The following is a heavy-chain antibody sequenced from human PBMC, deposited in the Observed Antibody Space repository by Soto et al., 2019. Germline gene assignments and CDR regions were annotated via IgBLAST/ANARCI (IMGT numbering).Heavy chain of an antibody. D-gene: IGHD6-19*01. J-gene: IGHJ6*02. Sequence: GGSLRLSCAASGFTFSSYAMHWVRQAPGKGLEWVAVISYDGSNKYYADSVKGRFTISRDNSKNTLYLQMNSLRAEDTAVYYCARDLVFRYSSGWVPSGYYGMDVWGQGTTVTVSS. CDR1: GFTFSSYA. CDR2: ISYDGSNK. V-gene: IGHV3-30-3*01. CDR3: ARDLVFRYSSGWVPSGYYGMDV.